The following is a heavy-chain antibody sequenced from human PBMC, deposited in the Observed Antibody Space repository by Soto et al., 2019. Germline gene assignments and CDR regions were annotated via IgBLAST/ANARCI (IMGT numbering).Heavy chain of an antibody. J-gene: IGHJ6*02. D-gene: IGHD2-21*02. CDR3: ARDLWGYCGTDCYPLDV. Sequence: SETLSLTCTVSGGSISSSYWSWIRQPPGKGLEWIGYMYYSGSTVYNPSFKSRVTISVDTSKNQFSLKLNSVTAADTAVYYCARDLWGYCGTDCYPLDVWGQGTTVTVSS. CDR2: MYYSGST. CDR1: GGSISSSY. V-gene: IGHV4-59*01.